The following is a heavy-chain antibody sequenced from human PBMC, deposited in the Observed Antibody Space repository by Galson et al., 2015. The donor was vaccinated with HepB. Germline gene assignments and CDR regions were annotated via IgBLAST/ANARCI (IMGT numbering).Heavy chain of an antibody. D-gene: IGHD1-7*01. Sequence: SLRLSCAASGITFSSYAMHWVRQAPGKGLEWVAVISYDGRNKYYVDSVKGRFTISRDNSKNTMYMQMNSLRGEDTAVYYCARESGNYNLYAFDIWGQGTMVTVSS. CDR3: ARESGNYNLYAFDI. V-gene: IGHV3-30*04. J-gene: IGHJ3*02. CDR2: ISYDGRNK. CDR1: GITFSSYA.